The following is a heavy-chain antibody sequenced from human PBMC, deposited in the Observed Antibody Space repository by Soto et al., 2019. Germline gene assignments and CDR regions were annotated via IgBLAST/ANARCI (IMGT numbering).Heavy chain of an antibody. CDR2: ISYDGSNK. Sequence: QVQLVESGGGVVRPGRSLRLSCAASGFTFSSYAMHWVRQAPGKGLEWVAVISYDGSNKYYADSVKGRFTISRDNSKNTLYLQMNSLRAEDTAVYYCAREGGDSSGSLSPVFDYWGQGTLVTVSS. CDR1: GFTFSSYA. V-gene: IGHV3-30-3*01. CDR3: AREGGDSSGSLSPVFDY. J-gene: IGHJ4*02. D-gene: IGHD3-22*01.